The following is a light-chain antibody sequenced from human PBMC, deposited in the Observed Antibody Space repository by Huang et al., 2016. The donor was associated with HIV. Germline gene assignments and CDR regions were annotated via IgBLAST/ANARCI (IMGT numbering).Light chain of an antibody. CDR2: LVS. Sequence: DIEMIQYPSSLSASVGDRVIITCRASQNINNFLNWYQQRVGEAAQLIISLVSNLRDGVPLRCSGGKSGTNVTLTINNLQPEDFATYYCQQRFTTVPYTFAQGTKLEIK. CDR1: QNINNF. J-gene: IGKJ2*01. V-gene: IGKV1-39*01. CDR3: QQRFTTVPYT.